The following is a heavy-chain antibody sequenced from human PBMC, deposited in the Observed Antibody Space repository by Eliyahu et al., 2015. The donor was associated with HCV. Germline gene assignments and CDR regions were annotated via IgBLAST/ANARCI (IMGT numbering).Heavy chain of an antibody. CDR1: GYTFTSYA. CDR2: INAGNGNT. Sequence: QVQLVQSGAEVKKPGASVKVSCKASGYTFTSYAMHWVRQAPGQRLEWMGWINAGNGNTKYSQKFQGRVTITRDTSASTAYMELSSLRSEDTAVYYCARGEWELGGTYYYYGMDVWGQGTTVTVSS. D-gene: IGHD1-26*01. V-gene: IGHV1-3*01. J-gene: IGHJ6*02. CDR3: ARGEWELGGTYYYYGMDV.